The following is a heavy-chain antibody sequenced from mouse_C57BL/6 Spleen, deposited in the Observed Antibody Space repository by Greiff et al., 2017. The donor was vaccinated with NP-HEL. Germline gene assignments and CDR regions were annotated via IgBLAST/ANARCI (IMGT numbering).Heavy chain of an antibody. Sequence: VQLQQPGAELVKPGASVKVSCKASGYTFTSYWMHWVKQRPGQGLEWIGRLHPSDSDTNYNQQFKGKATLTVDKSSSTAYMQLSSLTSEDSAVYYCAIGGAAQGFAYWGQGTLVTVSA. J-gene: IGHJ3*01. D-gene: IGHD3-2*02. CDR3: AIGGAAQGFAY. CDR1: GYTFTSYW. V-gene: IGHV1-74*01. CDR2: LHPSDSDT.